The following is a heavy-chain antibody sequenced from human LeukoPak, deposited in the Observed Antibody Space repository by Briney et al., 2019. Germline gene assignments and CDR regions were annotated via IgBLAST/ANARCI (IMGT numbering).Heavy chain of an antibody. D-gene: IGHD3-10*01. V-gene: IGHV3-33*01. Sequence: PGGSLRLSCAASGFTFSSFGMHWVRQAPGKGLEWVAVIWYDGSKEYYADSVKGRFTISRDNSKDTLYLQMNSLRAEDTAVYYCASSSGGRDQDHFDYWGQGILVTVSS. CDR1: GFTFSSFG. CDR3: ASSSGGRDQDHFDY. J-gene: IGHJ4*02. CDR2: IWYDGSKE.